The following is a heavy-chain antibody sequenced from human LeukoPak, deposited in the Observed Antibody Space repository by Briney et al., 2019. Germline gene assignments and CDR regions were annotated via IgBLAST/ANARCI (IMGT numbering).Heavy chain of an antibody. CDR1: GFTFSSYS. CDR2: ISSSSSYI. V-gene: IGHV3-21*01. CDR3: ARITYNWNLETDY. J-gene: IGHJ4*02. D-gene: IGHD1-20*01. Sequence: GGSLRLSCAASGFTFSSYSMNWVRQPPGKGLEWVSSISSSSSYIYYADSVKGRFTISRDNAKNSLYLQMNSLRAEDTAVYYCARITYNWNLETDYWGQGTLVTVSS.